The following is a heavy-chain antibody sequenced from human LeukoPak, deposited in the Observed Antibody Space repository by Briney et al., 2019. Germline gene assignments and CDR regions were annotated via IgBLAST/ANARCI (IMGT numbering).Heavy chain of an antibody. D-gene: IGHD3-16*01. CDR2: ISSSGSTI. V-gene: IGHV3-11*01. CDR3: ARDLRLTYYYYMDV. CDR1: GFTFSDYY. Sequence: PGGSLRLSCAASGFTFSDYYMSWIRQAPGKGLEWVSYISSSGSTIYYADSVKGRFTISRDNAKNSLYLQMNSLRAEDTALYYCARDLRLTYYYYMDVWGKGTTVTVSS. J-gene: IGHJ6*03.